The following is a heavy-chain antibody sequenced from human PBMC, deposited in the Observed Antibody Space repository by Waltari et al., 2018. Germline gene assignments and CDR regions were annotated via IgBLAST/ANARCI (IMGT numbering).Heavy chain of an antibody. J-gene: IGHJ6*02. D-gene: IGHD3-10*01. V-gene: IGHV4-4*07. CDR3: ATHITMVSSYYYGMDV. CDR1: GGSISSYY. CDR2: IYTSGST. Sequence: QVQLQESGPGLVKPSETLSLTCTVSGGSISSYYWSWIRQPAGKGLEWIGRIYTSGSTNYNPSLKSRVTISVDKSKNQFSLKLSSVTAADTAVYYCATHITMVSSYYYGMDVWGQGTTVTVSS.